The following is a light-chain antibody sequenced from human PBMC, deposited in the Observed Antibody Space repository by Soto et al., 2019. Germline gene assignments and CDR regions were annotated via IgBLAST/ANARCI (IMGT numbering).Light chain of an antibody. CDR1: QNIKNW. Sequence: DIQMTQSPSTLSASVGDRVTITCRASQNIKNWLAWYQQKPGKVPKRLIYTASTLESGVPSRFSGSGSGTEFTLTISSLQPDDFATYYCQQYNSYSRGTFGQGTKVEIK. V-gene: IGKV1-5*03. J-gene: IGKJ1*01. CDR2: TAS. CDR3: QQYNSYSRGT.